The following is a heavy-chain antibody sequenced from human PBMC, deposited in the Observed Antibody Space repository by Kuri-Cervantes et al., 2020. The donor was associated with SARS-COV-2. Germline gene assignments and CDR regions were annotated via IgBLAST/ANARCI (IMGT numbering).Heavy chain of an antibody. CDR2: ISGSRDGDST. V-gene: IGHV3-23*01. J-gene: IGHJ4*02. CDR3: AKASTVVTPLTAY. Sequence: GESLKISCAASGFTFNTYALHWVRQAPGKGLEWVSAISGSRDGDSTYYADSVRGRFTISRDNSKNTVYLQMNSLRAADTAVYYCAKASTVVTPLTAYWGQGALVTVSS. CDR1: GFTFNTYA. D-gene: IGHD2-21*02.